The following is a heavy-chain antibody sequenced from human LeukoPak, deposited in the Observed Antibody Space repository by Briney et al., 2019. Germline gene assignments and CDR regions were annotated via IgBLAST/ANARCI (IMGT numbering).Heavy chain of an antibody. CDR3: ARDWFGDPSGSNRIDC. Sequence: GRSLKLSCAASGFTFNNYAVHWVRQASGKGLEWVAIISYDGNNKYYADSVKGRFTLSRDNSKNMLYLQMNSLRAEDTALYYCARDWFGDPSGSNRIDCWGQGTLVTVSS. J-gene: IGHJ4*02. CDR2: ISYDGNNK. V-gene: IGHV3-30-3*01. D-gene: IGHD3-10*01. CDR1: GFTFNNYA.